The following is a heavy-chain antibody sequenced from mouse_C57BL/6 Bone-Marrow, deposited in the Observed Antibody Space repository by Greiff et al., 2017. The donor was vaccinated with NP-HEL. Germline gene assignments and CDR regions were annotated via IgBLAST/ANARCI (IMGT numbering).Heavy chain of an antibody. Sequence: VKLVESGPGLVKPSQSIFLTCSITGFPITSGYYWIWIRQSPGKPLEWMGYITHSGETFYNPSLQSPISITRETSKNQFFLQLNSVTTEDTAMYYCAGDYDGYWYFDVWGTGTTVTVSS. CDR2: ITHSGET. CDR1: GFPITSGYY. D-gene: IGHD2-3*01. V-gene: IGHV12-3*01. J-gene: IGHJ1*03. CDR3: AGDYDGYWYFDV.